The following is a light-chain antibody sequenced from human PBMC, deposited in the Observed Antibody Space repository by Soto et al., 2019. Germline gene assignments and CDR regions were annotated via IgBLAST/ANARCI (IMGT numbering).Light chain of an antibody. CDR1: QDITSY. CDR2: DAS. V-gene: IGKV1-33*01. J-gene: IGKJ5*01. Sequence: DIQLTQSPSSLSASVGDRVTITCQASQDITSYLNWYQQKPGKAPRLLLYDASSWETGVPSRFSGSGSGTDFTFTISSLQPEDVATYYCQQYDHLPITVGQGTRLEI. CDR3: QQYDHLPIT.